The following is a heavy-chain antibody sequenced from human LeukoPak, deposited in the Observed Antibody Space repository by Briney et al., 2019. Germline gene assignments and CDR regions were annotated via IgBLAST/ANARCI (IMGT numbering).Heavy chain of an antibody. CDR3: ARGAHYGDYDY. J-gene: IGHJ4*02. CDR1: GGSFSGYY. V-gene: IGHV4-34*01. CDR2: INHSGST. D-gene: IGHD4-17*01. Sequence: SETLSLTCAVYGGSFSGYYWSWIRQPPGKGLDWIGEINHSGSTNYNPSLKSRVTISVDTSKNQFSLKLSSVTAADTAVYYCARGAHYGDYDYWGQGTLVTVSS.